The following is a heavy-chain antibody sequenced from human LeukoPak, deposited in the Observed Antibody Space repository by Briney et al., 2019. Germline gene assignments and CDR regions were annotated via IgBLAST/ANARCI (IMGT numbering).Heavy chain of an antibody. CDR2: INPNSGGT. J-gene: IGHJ4*02. V-gene: IGHV1-2*06. CDR3: AREAAGYSSSLDY. Sequence: ASVKVSCKASGYTFTGYYMHWVQQAPGQGLEWMGRINPNSGGTNYAQKFQGRVTMTRDTSISTAYMELSRLRSDDTAVYYCAREAAGYSSSLDYWGQGTLVTVSS. D-gene: IGHD6-13*01. CDR1: GYTFTGYY.